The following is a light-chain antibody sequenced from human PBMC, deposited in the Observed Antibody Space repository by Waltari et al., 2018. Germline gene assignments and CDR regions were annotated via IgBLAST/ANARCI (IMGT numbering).Light chain of an antibody. CDR1: QGIGTY. CDR3: LQLTGFPVT. V-gene: IGKV1-9*01. Sequence: DIQLTQSPSFLSASLGDRVTLSCRASQGIGTYLAWYQQHPGKPPKLLIYAASTLQSGVPSRFSGSGSGTEFTLTISTLQPEDSATYYCLQLTGFPVTFGGGTQVEIK. CDR2: AAS. J-gene: IGKJ4*01.